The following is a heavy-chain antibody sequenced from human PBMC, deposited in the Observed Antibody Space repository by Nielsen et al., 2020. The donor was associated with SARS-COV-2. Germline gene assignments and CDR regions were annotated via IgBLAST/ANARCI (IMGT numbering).Heavy chain of an antibody. V-gene: IGHV3-48*03. Sequence: GESLKISCAASGFTFSSYEMNWVRQAPGKGLEWVSYISSSGSTIYYADSVKGRFTISRDNAKNSLYLQMNSLRAEDTAVYYCARELVVVWFDPWAREPWSPSPQ. CDR1: GFTFSSYE. CDR2: ISSSGSTI. J-gene: IGHJ5*02. CDR3: ARELVVVWFDP. D-gene: IGHD2-15*01.